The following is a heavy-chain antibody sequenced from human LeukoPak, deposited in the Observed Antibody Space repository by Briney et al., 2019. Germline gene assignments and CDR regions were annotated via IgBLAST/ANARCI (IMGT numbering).Heavy chain of an antibody. CDR3: AKRPAAVRGVIPYVDY. CDR2: ISASAGNI. Sequence: PGGSLRLSCAASGFMFRSSSMSWVRQVPGKGLEWVSTISASAGNIYYADSVKGRFTISRDNSNNTLFLQMNSLRAEDTAIYYCAKRPAAVRGVIPYVDYWGQGTLVTVSS. D-gene: IGHD3-10*02. V-gene: IGHV3-23*01. CDR1: GFMFRSSS. J-gene: IGHJ4*02.